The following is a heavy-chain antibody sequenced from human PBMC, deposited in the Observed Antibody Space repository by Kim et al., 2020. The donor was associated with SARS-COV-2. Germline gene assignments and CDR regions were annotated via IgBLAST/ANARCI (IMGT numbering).Heavy chain of an antibody. Sequence: AQKFQGRVTMTRDTSISTAYMELSRLRSDDTAVYYCARGIAIRESNWFDPWGQGTLVTVSS. CDR3: ARGIAIRESNWFDP. J-gene: IGHJ5*02. D-gene: IGHD2-21*01. V-gene: IGHV1-2*02.